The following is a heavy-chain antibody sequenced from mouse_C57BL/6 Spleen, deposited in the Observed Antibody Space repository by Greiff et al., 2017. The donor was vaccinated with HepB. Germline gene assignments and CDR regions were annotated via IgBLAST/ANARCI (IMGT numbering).Heavy chain of an antibody. CDR1: GFSLTSYG. D-gene: IGHD2-3*01. Sequence: QVQLKESGPGLVAPSQSLSITCTVSGFSLTSYGVDWVRQPPGKGLEWPGVIWGGGSTNYNSALMSRLSISQDNSKSQVFLKMNSLQTDDTVMYYCAKRDGYYSGLAYWGQGTLVTVSA. CDR2: IWGGGST. V-gene: IGHV2-9*01. CDR3: AKRDGYYSGLAY. J-gene: IGHJ3*01.